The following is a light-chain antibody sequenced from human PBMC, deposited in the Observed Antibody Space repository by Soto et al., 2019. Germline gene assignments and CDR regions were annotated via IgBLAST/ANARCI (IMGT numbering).Light chain of an antibody. V-gene: IGKV1-12*01. CDR3: QQTNSFTLT. CDR1: QTISTW. CDR2: DAS. J-gene: IGKJ3*01. Sequence: DIFTITCRASQTISTWMAWYQKKPGKAPKILVYDASTLQSGVASRFSGSGSGTDLTITITSMQNEDFETYCCQQTNSFTLTFGAGTKVDI.